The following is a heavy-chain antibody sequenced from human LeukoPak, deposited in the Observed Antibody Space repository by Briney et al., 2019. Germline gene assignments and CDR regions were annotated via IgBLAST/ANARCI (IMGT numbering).Heavy chain of an antibody. J-gene: IGHJ3*02. D-gene: IGHD5-24*01. CDR3: VKDPGRDGYNFAFDI. V-gene: IGHV3-64D*09. CDR1: GFTFSRYA. CDR2: ISSNGGST. Sequence: GGALRVSCLASGFTFSRYAMHWVRQAPGRGLEYVSAISSNGGSTYYADSVKGRFTISRDNSKNTLYLQMSSLRAEDTAVYYCVKDPGRDGYNFAFDIWGQGTMVTVSS.